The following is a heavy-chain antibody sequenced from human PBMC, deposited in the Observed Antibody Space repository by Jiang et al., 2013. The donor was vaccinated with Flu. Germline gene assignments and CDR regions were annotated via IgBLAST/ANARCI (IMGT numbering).Heavy chain of an antibody. D-gene: IGHD1-26*01. CDR2: IYYSGNT. V-gene: IGHV4-59*12. CDR1: GGSISSYY. Sequence: GSGLVKPSETLSLTCTVSGGSISSYYWSWIRQPPGKGLEWIGYIYYSGNTNYNPSLKSRVTISVDTSKNQFSLKLTSVTAADTAVYYCARERRGGATSYFDYWGQG. CDR3: ARERRGGATSYFDY. J-gene: IGHJ4*02.